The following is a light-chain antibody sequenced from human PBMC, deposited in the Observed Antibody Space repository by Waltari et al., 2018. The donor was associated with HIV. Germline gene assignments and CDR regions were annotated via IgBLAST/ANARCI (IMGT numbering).Light chain of an antibody. V-gene: IGLV3-21*02. J-gene: IGLJ1*01. CDR1: SIGTKS. CDR3: QVWDASTTQPLV. Sequence: SYVVTKPPSVSVAPGQTARISCGGDSIGTKSVHWSQQKSGLAPVLVIYEDTDRPSGSPERFSGSNSGNTATLTIYRVEAEDEGDYYCQVWDASTTQPLVFGSGTKVTAL. CDR2: EDT.